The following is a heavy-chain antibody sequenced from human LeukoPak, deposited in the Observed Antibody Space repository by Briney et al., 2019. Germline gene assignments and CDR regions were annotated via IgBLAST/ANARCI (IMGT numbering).Heavy chain of an antibody. CDR2: ISSSGSTI. J-gene: IGHJ4*02. V-gene: IGHV3-48*03. CDR3: ARGKAHFDY. Sequence: GGSLRLSCAASGFTFSSYEMNWVRQAPGEGLEWVSYISSSGSTIYYADSVKGRFTISRDNSKNTLYLQMNSLRAEDTAVYYCARGKAHFDYWGQGTLVTVSS. CDR1: GFTFSSYE.